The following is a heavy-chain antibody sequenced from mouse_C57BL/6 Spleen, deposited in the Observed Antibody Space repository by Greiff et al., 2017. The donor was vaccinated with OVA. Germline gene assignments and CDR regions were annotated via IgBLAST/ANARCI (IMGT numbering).Heavy chain of an antibody. CDR1: GYSITSGYY. CDR2: ISYDGSN. J-gene: IGHJ3*01. V-gene: IGHV3-6*01. Sequence: ESGPGLVKPSQSLSLTCSVTGYSITSGYYWNWIRQFPGNKLEWMGYISYDGSNNYNPSLKNRISITRDTSKNQFFLKLNSVTTEDTATYYCARDYDYDDVPFAYWGQGTLVTVSA. CDR3: ARDYDYDDVPFAY. D-gene: IGHD2-4*01.